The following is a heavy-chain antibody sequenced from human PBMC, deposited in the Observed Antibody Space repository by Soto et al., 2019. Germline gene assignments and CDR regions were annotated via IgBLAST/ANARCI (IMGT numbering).Heavy chain of an antibody. D-gene: IGHD5-18*01. CDR3: ARDQPGYSYGYGLGY. V-gene: IGHV3-21*01. Sequence: EVQLVESGGGLVKPGGSLRLSCAASGFTFSSYSMNWVRQAPGKGLEWVSSITSSSSYISYADSVKGRFTISRDNAKNSLYLQINSLRAEDTAVYYCARDQPGYSYGYGLGYWGQGTLVTVSS. CDR1: GFTFSSYS. CDR2: ITSSSSYI. J-gene: IGHJ4*02.